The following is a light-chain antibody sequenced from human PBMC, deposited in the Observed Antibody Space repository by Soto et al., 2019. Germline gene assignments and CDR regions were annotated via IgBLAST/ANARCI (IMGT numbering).Light chain of an antibody. V-gene: IGKV3-20*01. J-gene: IGKJ1*01. CDR3: QHYGSSWT. CDR1: QSVSSSY. Sequence: EIGLTQSPGTLSLSPGERATLSCRASQSVSSSYLAWYQQKPGQAPRLLIYGASSRATGIPDRFSGSGSGTDFTLTISRLEPEDFAVYYCQHYGSSWTFGQGTKVEIK. CDR2: GAS.